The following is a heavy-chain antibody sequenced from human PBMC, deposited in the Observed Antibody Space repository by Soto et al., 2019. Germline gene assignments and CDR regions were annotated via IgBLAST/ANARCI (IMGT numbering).Heavy chain of an antibody. V-gene: IGHV1-8*02. D-gene: IGHD3-22*01. CDR2: MNPNSGNT. J-gene: IGHJ4*02. CDR3: TRRARIGRQLWLPFDS. Sequence: ASVKVSCKASGYTFTSYGINWVRQASGQGLEWMGWMNPNSGNTAYAQKFQGRVTMTGDTTINTAYMELSYLTSADTAVYYCTRRARIGRQLWLPFDSWAQGTLVTVSS. CDR1: GYTFTSYG.